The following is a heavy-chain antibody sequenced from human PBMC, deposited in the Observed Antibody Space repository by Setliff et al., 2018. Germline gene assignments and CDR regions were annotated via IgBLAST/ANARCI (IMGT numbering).Heavy chain of an antibody. CDR1: GGSISSGSYY. Sequence: SETLSLTCTVSGGSISSGSYYWSWIRQPAGKGLEWIGHIYTSGSTNYNPSLKSRVTISVDTSKNKFSLKLGSVTAADTAVYYCARLGGSSGSGGFYYYYYMDVWGKGTTVTVSS. D-gene: IGHD3-22*01. V-gene: IGHV4-61*09. CDR3: ARLGGSSGSGGFYYYYYMDV. CDR2: IYTSGST. J-gene: IGHJ6*03.